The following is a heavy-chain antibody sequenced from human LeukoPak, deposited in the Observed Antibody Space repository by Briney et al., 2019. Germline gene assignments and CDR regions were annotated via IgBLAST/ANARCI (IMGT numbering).Heavy chain of an antibody. D-gene: IGHD2-2*01. CDR3: ARGVVPAAMRAYDAFDI. J-gene: IGHJ3*02. Sequence: MPSETLSLTCAVSGGSISSSNWWSWVRQPPGKGLEWIWEIYHSGSTNYNPSLKSRVTISVDKSKNQFSLKLSSVTAADTAVYYCARGVVPAAMRAYDAFDIWGQGTMVTVSS. V-gene: IGHV4-4*02. CDR2: IYHSGST. CDR1: GGSISSSNW.